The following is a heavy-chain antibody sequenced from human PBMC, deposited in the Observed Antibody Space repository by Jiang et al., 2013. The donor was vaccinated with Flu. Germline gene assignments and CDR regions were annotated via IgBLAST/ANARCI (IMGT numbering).Heavy chain of an antibody. D-gene: IGHD2-21*02. CDR2: IFSKDEK. J-gene: IGHJ4*02. CDR3: ARMRYECGGDCYWTFGF. CDR1: GFSLSDPTMG. V-gene: IGHV2-26*01. Sequence: TLTLTCTVSGFSLSDPTMGVGWIRQPPGKALQLLAHIFSKDEKSYSTSLRRRLTISKDTSKSLVVLTMTTLDRADTATYYCARMRYECGGDCYWTFGFWGQGTLVTVST.